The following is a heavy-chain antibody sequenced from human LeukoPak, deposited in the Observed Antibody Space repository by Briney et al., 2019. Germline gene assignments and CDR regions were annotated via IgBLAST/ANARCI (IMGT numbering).Heavy chain of an antibody. CDR3: ARGRGGGSGWYYYYYGMDV. V-gene: IGHV4-34*01. CDR1: GGSFSGYY. Sequence: SETLSLTCAVYGGSFSGYYWSWIRQPPGKGLEWIGEINHSGSTNYNPSLKSRVTISVDTSKNQCSLKLSSVTAADTAVYYCARGRGGGSGWYYYYYGMDVWGKGTTVTVSS. J-gene: IGHJ6*04. D-gene: IGHD6-19*01. CDR2: INHSGST.